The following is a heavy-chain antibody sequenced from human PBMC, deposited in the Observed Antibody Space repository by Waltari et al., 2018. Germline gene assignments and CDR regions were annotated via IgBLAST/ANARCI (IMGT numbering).Heavy chain of an antibody. CDR3: ESGSGWNPANY. D-gene: IGHD6-19*01. CDR2: IYYSGST. V-gene: IGHV4-39*07. Sequence: QLQLQESGPGLVKPSETLSLTCTVSGGSISSSSYYWGWLRQPPGKGLEWIGSIYYSGSTYYNPSLKSRVTISVDTSKNQFSLKLSSVTAADTAVYYCESGSGWNPANYWGLGTLVTVSS. J-gene: IGHJ4*02. CDR1: GGSISSSSYY.